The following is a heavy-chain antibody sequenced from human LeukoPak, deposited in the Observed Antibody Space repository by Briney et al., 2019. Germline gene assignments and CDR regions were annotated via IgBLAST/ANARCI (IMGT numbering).Heavy chain of an antibody. CDR1: GGSISSGGYY. D-gene: IGHD2-2*01. V-gene: IGHV4-31*03. Sequence: SETLSLTCTVSGGSISSGGYYWSWLRQHPGKGLEWIGYIYYSGSTYYNPSLKSRVTISVDTSKNQFSLKLSSVTAADTAVYYCARGAGYCSSTSCHPNYYYYYMDVWGKGTTVTVSS. CDR3: ARGAGYCSSTSCHPNYYYYYMDV. J-gene: IGHJ6*03. CDR2: IYYSGST.